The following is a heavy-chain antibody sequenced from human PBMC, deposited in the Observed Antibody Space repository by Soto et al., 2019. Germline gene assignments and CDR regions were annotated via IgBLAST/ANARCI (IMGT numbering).Heavy chain of an antibody. J-gene: IGHJ4*02. Sequence: GASVKVSCKASGYTFTGYYMHWVRQAPGQGLEWMGWINPNSGGTNYAQKFQGWVTMTRDTSISTAYMELSRLRSDDTAVYYCARDWYSVDFWSGYYFDYWGQGTLVTVSS. V-gene: IGHV1-2*04. CDR2: INPNSGGT. CDR3: ARDWYSVDFWSGYYFDY. CDR1: GYTFTGYY. D-gene: IGHD3-3*01.